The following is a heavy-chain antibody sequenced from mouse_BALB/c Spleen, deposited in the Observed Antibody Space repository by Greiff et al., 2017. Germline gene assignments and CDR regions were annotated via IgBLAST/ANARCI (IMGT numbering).Heavy chain of an antibody. CDR3: ARSHGSSYEGYFDY. J-gene: IGHJ2*01. CDR2: ISSGSSTI. CDR1: GFTFSSFG. D-gene: IGHD1-1*01. Sequence: EVKVVESGGGLVQPGGSRKLSCAASGFTFSSFGMHWVRQAPEKGLEWVAYISSGSSTIYYADTVKGRFTISRDNPKNTLFLQMTSLRSEDTAMYYCARSHGSSYEGYFDYWGQGTTLTVAS. V-gene: IGHV5-17*02.